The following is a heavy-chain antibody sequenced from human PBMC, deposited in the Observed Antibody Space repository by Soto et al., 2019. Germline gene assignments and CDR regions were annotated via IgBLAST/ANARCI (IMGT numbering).Heavy chain of an antibody. CDR1: GGSISSYY. CDR2: IYYSGST. J-gene: IGHJ3*02. D-gene: IGHD2-15*01. V-gene: IGHV4-59*01. Sequence: QVQLQESGPGLVKPSETLSLTCTVPGGSISSYYWSWIRQPPGKGLEWIGYIYYSGSTNYNPSLKSRVTISVDTSKNQCSLKLSSVTAADTAVYYCARELVCSGGSCYRRAFDIWGQGTMVTVSS. CDR3: ARELVCSGGSCYRRAFDI.